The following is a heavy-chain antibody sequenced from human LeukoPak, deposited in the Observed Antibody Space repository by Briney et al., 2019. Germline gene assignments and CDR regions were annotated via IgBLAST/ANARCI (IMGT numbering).Heavy chain of an antibody. CDR3: AMAYGDYFLFDY. CDR1: GGSISSSSYY. J-gene: IGHJ4*02. Sequence: SETLSLTCTVSGGSISSSSYYWGWIRQPPGKGLEWIGSIYYSGSTYYNPSLKSRVTISVDTSKNQFSLKLSSVTAADTAVYYCAMAYGDYFLFDYWGQGTLVTVSS. D-gene: IGHD4-17*01. CDR2: IYYSGST. V-gene: IGHV4-39*01.